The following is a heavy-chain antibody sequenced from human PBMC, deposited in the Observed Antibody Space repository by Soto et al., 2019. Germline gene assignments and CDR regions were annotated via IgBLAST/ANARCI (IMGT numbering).Heavy chain of an antibody. Sequence: QVQLQQWGAGLLKPSETLSLTCAVYGGSLSGYYWSWIRQPPGKGLEWIGEIDHSGSTYFNPSLTNRVNMSVEKSKNQFSLRLSSVTAADTAVYYCARGLGAFSSGSGGYPPSAWGQGILVTVSS. CDR2: IDHSGST. CDR3: ARGLGAFSSGSGGYPPSA. D-gene: IGHD3-10*01. V-gene: IGHV4-34*02. J-gene: IGHJ5*02. CDR1: GGSLSGYY.